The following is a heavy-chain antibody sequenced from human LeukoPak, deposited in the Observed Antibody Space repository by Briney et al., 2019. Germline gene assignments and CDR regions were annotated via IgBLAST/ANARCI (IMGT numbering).Heavy chain of an antibody. CDR3: ARVGYYYDSSGYYYYYYYMDV. V-gene: IGHV4-4*07. CDR2: IYTSGST. D-gene: IGHD3-22*01. Sequence: SETLSLTCTVSGGSISSYYWSWIRQPAGKGLEWIGRIYTSGSTNYDPSLKSRVTMSVDTSKNQFSLKLSSVTAADTAVYYCARVGYYYDSSGYYYYYYYMDVWGKGTTVTVSS. J-gene: IGHJ6*03. CDR1: GGSISSYY.